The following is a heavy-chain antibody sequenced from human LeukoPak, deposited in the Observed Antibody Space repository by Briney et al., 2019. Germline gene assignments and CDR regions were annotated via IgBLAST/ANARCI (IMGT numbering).Heavy chain of an antibody. CDR3: ARAWDYYGSGSYLDY. CDR2: IYYSGST. Sequence: SETLSLTCTVSGGSISSYYWSWIRQPPGKGLEWIGYIYYSGSTNYNPSLKSRVTISVDTSKNQFSLKLSSVIAADTAVYYCARAWDYYGSGSYLDYWGQGTLVTVSS. J-gene: IGHJ4*02. CDR1: GGSISSYY. D-gene: IGHD3-10*01. V-gene: IGHV4-59*01.